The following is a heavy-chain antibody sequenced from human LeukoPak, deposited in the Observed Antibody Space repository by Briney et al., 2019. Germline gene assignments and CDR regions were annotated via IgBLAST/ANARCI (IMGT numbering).Heavy chain of an antibody. CDR1: GGSISSYY. V-gene: IGHV4-59*08. CDR2: IYYSGST. J-gene: IGHJ6*03. Sequence: PSETLSLTCTVSGGSISSYYWSWIRQPPGKGLEWIGYIYYSGSTNYNPSLKRRVTISVDTSKNQFSLKLSSVTAADTAVYYCSSTLGGYYYYYMDVWGKGTTVTVSS. D-gene: IGHD6-6*01. CDR3: SSTLGGYYYYYMDV.